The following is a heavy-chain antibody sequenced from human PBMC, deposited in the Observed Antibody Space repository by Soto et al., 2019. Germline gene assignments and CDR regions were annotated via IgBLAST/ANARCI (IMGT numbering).Heavy chain of an antibody. D-gene: IGHD3-16*01. Sequence: SQTLSLTCAISGDSVSSNSAAWNWIRQSPSRGLEWLGRTYYRSKWYIDYAVSLQSRIIISPDTSKNQFSLQLTSVTPEDTAVYYCSRDAITHNYGGGGMEVWDQGTTVTVSS. CDR3: SRDAITHNYGGGGMEV. J-gene: IGHJ6*02. CDR2: TYYRSKWYI. CDR1: GDSVSSNSAA. V-gene: IGHV6-1*01.